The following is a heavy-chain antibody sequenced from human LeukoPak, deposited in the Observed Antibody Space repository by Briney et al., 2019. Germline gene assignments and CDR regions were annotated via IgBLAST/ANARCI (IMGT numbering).Heavy chain of an antibody. CDR3: ANQGVVVITRPRVFDY. CDR2: IRYDGSNK. V-gene: IGHV3-30*02. Sequence: PGGSLRLSCAASGFTFSSYGMHWVRQAPGKGLEWVAFIRYDGSNKYYADSVKGRFTISRDNSKNTLYLQMNSLRAEDTAVYYLANQGVVVITRPRVFDYWGQGTLVTVSS. D-gene: IGHD3-22*01. J-gene: IGHJ4*02. CDR1: GFTFSSYG.